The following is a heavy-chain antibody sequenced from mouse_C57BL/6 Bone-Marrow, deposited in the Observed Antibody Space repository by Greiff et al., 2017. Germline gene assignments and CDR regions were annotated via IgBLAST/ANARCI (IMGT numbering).Heavy chain of an antibody. V-gene: IGHV1-53*01. J-gene: IGHJ3*01. CDR3: ARGDAAY. CDR1: GYTFTSYW. CDR2: INPSNGGT. Sequence: VQLQQPGTELVKPGASGYTFTSYWMHWVKQWPGQGLEWIGNINPSNGGTNYNEKFKSKATLTVDKSSSTAYMQLSSLTSEDSAVYYCARGDAAYWGQGTLGTVSA. D-gene: IGHD3-3*01.